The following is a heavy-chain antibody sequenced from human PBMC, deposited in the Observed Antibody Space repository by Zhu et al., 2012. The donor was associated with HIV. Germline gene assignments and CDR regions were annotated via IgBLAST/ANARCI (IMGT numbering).Heavy chain of an antibody. CDR2: IYHSGST. CDR1: GYSISSGYY. CDR3: ARQSRGWGGATFDY. Sequence: QVQLQESGPGLVKPSETLSLTCAVSGYSISSGYYWGWIRQPPGKGLEWIGSIYHSGSTYYNPSLKSRVTISVDTSKNQFSLKLSSVTAADTAVYYCARQSRGWGGATFDYWGQGPWSPSPQ. D-gene: IGHD1-26*01. J-gene: IGHJ4*02. V-gene: IGHV4-38-2*01.